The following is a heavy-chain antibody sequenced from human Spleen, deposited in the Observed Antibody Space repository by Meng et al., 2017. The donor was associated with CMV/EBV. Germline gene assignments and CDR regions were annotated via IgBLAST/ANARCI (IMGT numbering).Heavy chain of an antibody. J-gene: IGHJ4*02. V-gene: IGHV4-31*02. D-gene: IGHD5-12*01. CDR3: ARGLGVATAWYFDY. CDR2: IYHNGNT. Sequence: SGGSIGGGGYFWTWIRHRPGKALGWIWNIYHNGNTYSNPSLESRLTISVDTSNHQFSLNLNSVTAADTAVYYCARGLGVATAWYFDYWGQGTLVTVSS. CDR1: GGSIGGGGYF.